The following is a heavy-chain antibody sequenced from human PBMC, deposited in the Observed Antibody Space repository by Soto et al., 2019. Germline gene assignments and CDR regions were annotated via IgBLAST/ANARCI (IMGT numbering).Heavy chain of an antibody. D-gene: IGHD5-12*01. V-gene: IGHV3-53*01. Sequence: EVQVVESGGGLVQPGGSLRLSCAVSGFTVTINYMSWVRQAPGKGLEWVSVIYSGGTRYYADSVKGRFTISRDTSKNTLYLQMNSLRGDDTAVYYCHGYGYWGQGTLGTVSS. CDR3: HGYGY. J-gene: IGHJ4*02. CDR1: GFTVTINY. CDR2: IYSGGTR.